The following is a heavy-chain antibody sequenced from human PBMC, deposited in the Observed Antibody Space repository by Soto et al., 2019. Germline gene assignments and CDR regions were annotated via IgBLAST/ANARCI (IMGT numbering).Heavy chain of an antibody. CDR1: GGSFSGYY. CDR3: ARPGGYYYYGMDV. Sequence: SETLSLTCAVYGGSFSGYYWSWIRQPPGKGLEWIGEINHSGSTNYNPSLKSRVTISVDTSKNQFSLKLSSVTAADTAVYYCARPGGYYYYGMDVWGQGTTVTVS. V-gene: IGHV4-34*01. J-gene: IGHJ6*02. CDR2: INHSGST.